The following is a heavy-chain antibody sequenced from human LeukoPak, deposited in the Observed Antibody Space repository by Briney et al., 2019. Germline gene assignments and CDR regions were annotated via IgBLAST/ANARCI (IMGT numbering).Heavy chain of an antibody. D-gene: IGHD3-22*01. CDR3: ARDPKDDTSGYYYFDY. CDR1: GYTFTAYY. CDR2: INPSGGST. V-gene: IGHV1-46*01. J-gene: IGHJ4*02. Sequence: GSVKVSCKASGYTFTAYYMHWVRQAPGQGLEWMGVINPSGGSTSYAQKFQGRVTMTRDMSTSIVYMELISLRSEDTAVYYCARDPKDDTSGYYYFDYWGQGTLVTVSS.